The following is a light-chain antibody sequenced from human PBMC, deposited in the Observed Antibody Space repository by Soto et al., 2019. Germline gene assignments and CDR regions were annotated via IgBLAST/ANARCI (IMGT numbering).Light chain of an antibody. CDR2: KAS. Sequence: DIQVTQSLSTLSASVGDRVTITCLASQSISSWLAWYQQKPGKAPKLLIYKASSLESGVPSRFSGSGSGTEFTLTISSLQPDDFATYYCQQYNSYSRTFGQGTKV. CDR3: QQYNSYSRT. CDR1: QSISSW. J-gene: IGKJ1*01. V-gene: IGKV1-5*03.